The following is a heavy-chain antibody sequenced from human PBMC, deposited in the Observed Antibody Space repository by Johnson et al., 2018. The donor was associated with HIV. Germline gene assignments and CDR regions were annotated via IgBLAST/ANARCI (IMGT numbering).Heavy chain of an antibody. V-gene: IGHV3-30*04. D-gene: IGHD1-7*01. CDR3: ARVLGGVITGTTGDAFDI. Sequence: VQLVESGGGVVQPGRSLRLSCAASGFTFSSYAMHWVRQAPGKGLEWVAVISYDGSNKYYADSVKGRFTISRDNAKNSLYLQMNSLRAEDTAVYYCARVLGGVITGTTGDAFDIWGQGTMVTVSS. CDR1: GFTFSSYA. J-gene: IGHJ3*02. CDR2: ISYDGSNK.